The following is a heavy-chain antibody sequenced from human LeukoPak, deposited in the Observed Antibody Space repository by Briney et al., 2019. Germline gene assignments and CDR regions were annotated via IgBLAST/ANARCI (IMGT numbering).Heavy chain of an antibody. J-gene: IGHJ3*02. CDR3: ARHATRWYDCSGYTAFDI. CDR2: IYYSGST. D-gene: IGHD3-22*01. Sequence: SETLSLTCTVSGGSISSYYWSWIRQPPGKGLEWIGYIYYSGSTNYNPSLKSRVTISVDTSKNQFSLKLSSVTAADTAVYYCARHATRWYDCSGYTAFDIWGQGTMVTVSS. CDR1: GGSISSYY. V-gene: IGHV4-59*01.